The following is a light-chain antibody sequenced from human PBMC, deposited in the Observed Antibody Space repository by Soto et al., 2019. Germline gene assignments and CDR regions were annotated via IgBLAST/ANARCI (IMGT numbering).Light chain of an antibody. CDR3: SSYTSSSPHV. Sequence: QSALTQPASVSGSPGQSITISCTGTSRDIGGYKYVSWYQQHPDKAPKLMIYDVSNRPSGVSNRFSGSKSGNTASLTISGLQAEDEADYYCSSYTSSSPHVFGTGTKVTVL. CDR1: SRDIGGYKY. J-gene: IGLJ1*01. CDR2: DVS. V-gene: IGLV2-14*01.